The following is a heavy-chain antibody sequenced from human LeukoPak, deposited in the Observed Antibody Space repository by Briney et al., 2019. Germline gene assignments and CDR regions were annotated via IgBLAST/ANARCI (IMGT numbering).Heavy chain of an antibody. CDR1: GFTFSSYW. CDR2: IKQDGSEK. Sequence: GASLRLSCAASGFTFSSYWMSWVRQAPGKGLEWVANIKQDGSEKYYVDSVKGRFTISRDNAKNSLYLQMNSLRAEDTAVYYCARSSSGSGGYYMDVWGKGTTVTVSS. D-gene: IGHD1-26*01. J-gene: IGHJ6*03. CDR3: ARSSSGSGGYYMDV. V-gene: IGHV3-7*01.